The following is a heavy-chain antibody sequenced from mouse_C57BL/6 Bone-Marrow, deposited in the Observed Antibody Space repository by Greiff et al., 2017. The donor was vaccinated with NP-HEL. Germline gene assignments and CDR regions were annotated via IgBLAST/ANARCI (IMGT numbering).Heavy chain of an antibody. CDR1: GYTFTDYY. D-gene: IGHD1-1*01. J-gene: IGHJ1*03. CDR2: IGPGSGST. Sequence: VQLQQSGAELVKPGASVKISCKASGYTFTDYYINWVKQRPGQGLEWIGKIGPGSGSTYYNEKFKGKATLTADKSSSTAYMQLSSLTSEDSAVYFCARVQPLCITTVVDWYFDVWGTGTTVTVSS. V-gene: IGHV1-77*01. CDR3: ARVQPLCITTVVDWYFDV.